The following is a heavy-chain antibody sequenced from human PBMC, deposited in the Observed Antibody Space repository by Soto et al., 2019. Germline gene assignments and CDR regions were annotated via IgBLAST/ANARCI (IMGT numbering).Heavy chain of an antibody. CDR2: VYYSGGA. CDR1: GVSIHNSHSF. CDR3: GRVVEGDTRHTEFES. J-gene: IGHJ5*01. Sequence: PSETLSLTCAVSGVSIHNSHSFWGWIRQPPGKGLEFIANVYYSGGAHYNPSFKSRVTISVDTATNQVSLRMSSVTAEDTAVYFCGRVVEGDTRHTEFESWGQGTLVTVSS. V-gene: IGHV4-39*01. D-gene: IGHD2-21*01.